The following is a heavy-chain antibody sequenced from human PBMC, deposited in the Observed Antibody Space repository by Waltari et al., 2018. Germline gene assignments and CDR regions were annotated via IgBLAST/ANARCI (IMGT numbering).Heavy chain of an antibody. CDR2: IIPIFGTA. D-gene: IGHD2-15*01. J-gene: IGHJ3*02. V-gene: IGHV1-69*13. CDR3: ARGPLYCSGGSCYSDAFDI. CDR1: GGTFSSYA. Sequence: QVQLVQSGAEVKKPGSSVKVSCKASGGTFSSYAISWVRQAPGQGLEWMGGIIPIFGTANYAQKFQGRVTITADESTSTAYMELSSLRSEDTAVYYCARGPLYCSGGSCYSDAFDIWGQGTMVTVSS.